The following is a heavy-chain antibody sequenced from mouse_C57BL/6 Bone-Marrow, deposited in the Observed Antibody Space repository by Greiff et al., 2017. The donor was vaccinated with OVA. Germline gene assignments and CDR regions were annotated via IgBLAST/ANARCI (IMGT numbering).Heavy chain of an antibody. Sequence: EVQVVESGAELVRPGASVKLSCTASGFNIKDDYMHWVKQRPEQGLEWIGWIDPENGDTEYASKFQGKATITADTSSNTAYLQLSSLTSEDTAVYYCTPIYYYGSSDYWGQGTTLTVSS. CDR3: TPIYYYGSSDY. CDR1: GFNIKDDY. J-gene: IGHJ2*01. V-gene: IGHV14-4*01. CDR2: IDPENGDT. D-gene: IGHD1-1*01.